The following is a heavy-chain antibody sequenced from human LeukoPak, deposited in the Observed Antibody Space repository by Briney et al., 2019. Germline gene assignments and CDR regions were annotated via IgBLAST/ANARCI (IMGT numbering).Heavy chain of an antibody. Sequence: GSLRLSCAGSGFTFSLYNMHWVRQAPGKGPEWVALISFGGSPTYYADSVRGRFTISRDNSKNTLFLQMSSLKAEDTAVYYCAREGASNGYHYGVDVWGQGTTVSVSS. CDR3: AREGASNGYHYGVDV. CDR1: GFTFSLYN. CDR2: ISFGGSPT. D-gene: IGHD3-10*01. J-gene: IGHJ6*02. V-gene: IGHV3-30*04.